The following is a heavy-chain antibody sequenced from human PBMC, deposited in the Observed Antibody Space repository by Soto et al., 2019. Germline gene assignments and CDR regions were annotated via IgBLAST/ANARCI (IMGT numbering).Heavy chain of an antibody. J-gene: IGHJ2*01. CDR2: ISSSSITI. CDR3: ARDPRFFFFQAEDGIRDVRSVSEFLLNRSSDL. Sequence: SKVREWFSYISSSSITIYYAESVKGRFTIYRDNAKNSLYLQMNSLRAEATAVYYCARDPRFFFFQAEDGIRDVRSVSEFLLNRSSDL. D-gene: IGHD3-10*02. V-gene: IGHV3-48*01.